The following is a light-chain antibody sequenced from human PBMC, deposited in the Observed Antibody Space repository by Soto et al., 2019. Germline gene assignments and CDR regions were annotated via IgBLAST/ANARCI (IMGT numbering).Light chain of an antibody. Sequence: DIQMTQSPSTLSASVGDRVTITCRVSQSIDKWLAWYQQKPGKAPKLLIYDASRLESGVPSRFSGSGSGTEFTLTITGLQPDDFETYYCQQFDTFFWTLGPGTKVDIK. CDR3: QQFDTFFWT. CDR2: DAS. J-gene: IGKJ1*01. V-gene: IGKV1-5*01. CDR1: QSIDKW.